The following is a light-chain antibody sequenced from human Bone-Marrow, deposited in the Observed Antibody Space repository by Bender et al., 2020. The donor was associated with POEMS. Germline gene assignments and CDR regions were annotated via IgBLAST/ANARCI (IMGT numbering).Light chain of an antibody. Sequence: SYELTQAPSVSVSPGQTASITCSGDNLGNKYASWYQQRPGQSPVLVIYEDDKRPSGIPERFSGSNSGNTATLTISGTQAVDEADYYCQAWDAYSFVVFGGGTKLTVL. CDR3: QAWDAYSFVV. CDR2: EDD. CDR1: NLGNKY. V-gene: IGLV3-1*01. J-gene: IGLJ2*01.